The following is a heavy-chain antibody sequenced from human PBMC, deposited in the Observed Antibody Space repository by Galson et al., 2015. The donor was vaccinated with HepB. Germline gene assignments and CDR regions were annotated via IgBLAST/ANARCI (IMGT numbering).Heavy chain of an antibody. Sequence: ETLSLTCTVSGGSISSSSYYRGWIRQPPGKGLEWIGSISYSGSTHYNPSLKSRVTISVDTSNNQFSVKLSSVTAADTAVYYCARHVAAAAGRGDYWGQGTLVTVSS. D-gene: IGHD6-13*01. CDR1: GGSISSSSYY. J-gene: IGHJ4*02. V-gene: IGHV4-39*01. CDR2: ISYSGST. CDR3: ARHVAAAAGRGDY.